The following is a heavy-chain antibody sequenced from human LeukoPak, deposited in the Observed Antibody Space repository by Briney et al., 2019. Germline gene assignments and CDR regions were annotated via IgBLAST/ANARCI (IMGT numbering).Heavy chain of an antibody. CDR3: ARAAPMVRGVAYFDC. V-gene: IGHV3-21*01. CDR1: GFTFSSYS. Sequence: GGSLRLSCAASGFTFSSYSMNWVRQAPGKGLEWVSSISSSSSYIYYADSVKGRFTISRDNAKNSLYLQMNSLRAEDTAVYYCARAAPMVRGVAYFDCWGQGTPVTVSS. J-gene: IGHJ4*02. D-gene: IGHD3-10*01. CDR2: ISSSSSYI.